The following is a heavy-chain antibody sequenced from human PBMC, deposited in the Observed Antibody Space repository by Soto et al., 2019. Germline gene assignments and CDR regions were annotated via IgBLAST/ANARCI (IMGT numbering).Heavy chain of an antibody. V-gene: IGHV4-4*07. CDR2: ISTSGST. J-gene: IGHJ4*02. Sequence: PSETLSLTFTVSGDSISNYYWSWIRQAAGKGLEWIGHISTSGSTNYNPSLKSRVTMSVDTSKNQFSLRLNSVTAADTAVYYCARDNSQTGLYYYPFHXWGQVILFTVSX. CDR3: ARDNSQTGLYYYPFHX. D-gene: IGHD3-22*01. CDR1: GDSISNYY.